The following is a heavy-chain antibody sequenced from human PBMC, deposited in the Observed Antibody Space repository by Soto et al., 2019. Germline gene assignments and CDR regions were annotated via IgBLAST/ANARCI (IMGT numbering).Heavy chain of an antibody. CDR2: IYYSGST. J-gene: IGHJ4*02. CDR1: GGSISSSSYY. Sequence: SETLSLTCTVSGGSISSSSYYWGWIRQPPGKGLEWIGSIYYSGSTYYNPSLKSRVTISVDTSKNQFSLKLSSVTAADTAVYYCARQATKVPYFDYWGQGTLVTVSS. CDR3: ARQATKVPYFDY. D-gene: IGHD1-1*01. V-gene: IGHV4-39*01.